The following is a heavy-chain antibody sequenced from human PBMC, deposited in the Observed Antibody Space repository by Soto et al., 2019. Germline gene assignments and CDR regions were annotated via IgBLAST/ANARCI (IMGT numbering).Heavy chain of an antibody. Sequence: GASVKVSCKASGYTFTSYDINWVRQATGQGLEWMGWMNPNSGNTGYAQKFQGRVTMTRNTSISTAYMELSSLRSEDTAVYYCARVYDFWSGYYYYYYMDVWGKGTTVTVSS. D-gene: IGHD3-3*01. CDR3: ARVYDFWSGYYYYYYMDV. CDR1: GYTFTSYD. CDR2: MNPNSGNT. V-gene: IGHV1-8*01. J-gene: IGHJ6*03.